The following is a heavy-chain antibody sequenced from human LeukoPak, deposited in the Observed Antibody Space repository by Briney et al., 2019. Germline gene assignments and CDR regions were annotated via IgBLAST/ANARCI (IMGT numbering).Heavy chain of an antibody. J-gene: IGHJ4*02. Sequence: PSETLSLTCTVSGGSISSYYWSWIRQPPGKGLEWIGYIYYSGSTNYNPSLKSRVTISVDTSKNQFSLKLSSVTAADTAVYYCAREGAAPLDYWGQGTLVTVSS. D-gene: IGHD1-26*01. V-gene: IGHV4-59*01. CDR1: GGSISSYY. CDR3: AREGAAPLDY. CDR2: IYYSGST.